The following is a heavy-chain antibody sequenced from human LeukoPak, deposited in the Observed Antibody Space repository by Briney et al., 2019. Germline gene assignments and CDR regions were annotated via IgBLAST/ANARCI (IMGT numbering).Heavy chain of an antibody. V-gene: IGHV4-59*01. CDR2: IFYSGST. CDR3: ARTGSSYSSSSGWFGP. J-gene: IGHJ5*02. Sequence: SETLSLTCTVSGGSIRSYYWSWIRQPPGKGLEWIGYIFYSGSTNYSPSLKSRVTISLYTSKNQFSLKLSSVTAADTAVYYCARTGSSYSSSSGWFGPWGQGTLVTVSS. CDR1: GGSIRSYY. D-gene: IGHD6-6*01.